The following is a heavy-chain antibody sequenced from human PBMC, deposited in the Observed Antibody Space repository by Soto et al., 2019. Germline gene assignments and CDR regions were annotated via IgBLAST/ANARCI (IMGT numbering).Heavy chain of an antibody. CDR3: AREDILGARSFDY. CDR1: GFTFSGYS. CDR2: ISSLSSPR. J-gene: IGHJ4*02. V-gene: IGHV3-48*02. D-gene: IGHD1-26*01. Sequence: GGSLRLSCAASGFTFSGYSMNWVRQAPGKGLEWISYISSLSSPRYYAESVEGRFIISRDNAKNSLYLQMNSLRDEDTAVYFCAREDILGARSFDYWGQGALVTVSS.